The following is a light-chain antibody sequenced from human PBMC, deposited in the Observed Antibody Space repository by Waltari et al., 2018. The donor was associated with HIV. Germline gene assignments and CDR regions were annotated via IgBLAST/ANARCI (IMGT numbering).Light chain of an antibody. V-gene: IGKV3-15*01. Sequence: IVMTQSPVTLSASPGERVTLSCRASESVNSGLAWYQQKPDQAPRLLIHGAATRATGIPPRFSGSGSETQVTLTISSLQSEDCAVYYCQQENNWPPAWTFGRGTRVEI. CDR1: ESVNSG. J-gene: IGKJ1*01. CDR3: QQENNWPPAWT. CDR2: GAA.